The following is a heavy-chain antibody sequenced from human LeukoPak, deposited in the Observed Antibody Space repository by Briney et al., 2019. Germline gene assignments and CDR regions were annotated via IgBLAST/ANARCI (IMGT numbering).Heavy chain of an antibody. CDR2: IYYSGST. D-gene: IGHD4-17*01. V-gene: IGHV4-39*01. Sequence: PSETLSLTCTVSAGSISSSSYYWGWIRQPPGKGLEWIGSIYYSGSTYYNPSLKSRVTISVDTSKNQFSLKLSSVTAADTAVYYCARHAGPPTTVTIHFDYWGQGTLVTVSS. CDR3: ARHAGPPTTVTIHFDY. J-gene: IGHJ4*02. CDR1: AGSISSSSYY.